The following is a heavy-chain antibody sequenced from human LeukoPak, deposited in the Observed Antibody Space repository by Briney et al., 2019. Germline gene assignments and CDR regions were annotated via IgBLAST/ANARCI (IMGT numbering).Heavy chain of an antibody. Sequence: GGSLRLSCAASGFTFDDYAMHWVRRAPGKGLEWVSLISGDGGSTYYADSVKGRFTISRDNSKNSLYLQMNSLRTEDTALYYCAKDKNDILTGSFDYWGQGTLVTVSS. D-gene: IGHD3-9*01. CDR1: GFTFDDYA. J-gene: IGHJ4*02. CDR3: AKDKNDILTGSFDY. V-gene: IGHV3-43*02. CDR2: ISGDGGST.